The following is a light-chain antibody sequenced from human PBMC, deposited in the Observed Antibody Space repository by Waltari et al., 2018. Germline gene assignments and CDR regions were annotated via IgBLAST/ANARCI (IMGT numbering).Light chain of an antibody. V-gene: IGKV3D-11*02. J-gene: IGKJ4*01. CDR1: ENINFF. CDR3: QQRTNWQSLS. Sequence: EIVLTQSPATLSLSPGERATISCRASENINFFLAWYQQKPGKAPRLLIPDASNMAAGVPARFSGSGSLTDFTLTISSLEPEDFGVYYCQQRTNWQSLSFGGGTRVEIK. CDR2: DAS.